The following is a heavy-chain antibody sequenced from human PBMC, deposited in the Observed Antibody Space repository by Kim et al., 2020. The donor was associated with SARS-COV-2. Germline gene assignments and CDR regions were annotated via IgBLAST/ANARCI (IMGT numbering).Heavy chain of an antibody. V-gene: IGHV3-30*02. Sequence: YADTVKSRFTISRDNYKNTQYLQMNSLRAEDTAVYYCAKAGPTDVGAANVWGQGTTVTVSS. D-gene: IGHD6-13*01. J-gene: IGHJ6*02. CDR3: AKAGPTDVGAANV.